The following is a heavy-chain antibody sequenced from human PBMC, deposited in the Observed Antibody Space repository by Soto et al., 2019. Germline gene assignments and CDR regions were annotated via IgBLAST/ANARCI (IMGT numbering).Heavy chain of an antibody. Sequence: ASVKVSCKASGYTLTSSGISWVRQAPGQGLEWMGWISASHGNTNYAQKLQGRVTMTTDTSTSTAYMELGSPRSDDTAVYYCARDHHYYYGMDVWGQGTTVTVS. CDR1: GYTLTSSG. CDR3: ARDHHYYYGMDV. CDR2: ISASHGNT. J-gene: IGHJ6*02. V-gene: IGHV1-18*04.